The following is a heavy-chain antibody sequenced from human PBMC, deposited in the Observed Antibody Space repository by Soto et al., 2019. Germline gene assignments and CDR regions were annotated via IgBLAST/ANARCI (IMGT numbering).Heavy chain of an antibody. CDR2: ILDNGSQQ. Sequence: QMQLVESGGGVVQPGRSLRLSCAASGFTFSNYGMHCVRQAPGKGLEWVSLILDNGSQQFYRDSVKGRFTISRDNSRNTQYLQMNSRRDDDTALYYCVRDDEFEPNALDVWGQGTMVSVSS. D-gene: IGHD3-10*01. J-gene: IGHJ3*01. V-gene: IGHV3-33*01. CDR1: GFTFSNYG. CDR3: VRDDEFEPNALDV.